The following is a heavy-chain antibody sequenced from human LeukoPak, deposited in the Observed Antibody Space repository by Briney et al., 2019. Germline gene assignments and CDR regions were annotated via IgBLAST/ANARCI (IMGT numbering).Heavy chain of an antibody. V-gene: IGHV1-3*01. D-gene: IGHD6-19*01. CDR3: ARGIEASSGWYVIDY. Sequence: GASVKVSCKTAGYIFTRYAIHWVRQVPGQRLERMGWINAGNGNTKYSQKIQGRVTITRDTSASTAYMEVSSLRSEDTAVYYCARGIEASSGWYVIDYWGQGTLVTVSS. J-gene: IGHJ4*02. CDR1: GYIFTRYA. CDR2: INAGNGNT.